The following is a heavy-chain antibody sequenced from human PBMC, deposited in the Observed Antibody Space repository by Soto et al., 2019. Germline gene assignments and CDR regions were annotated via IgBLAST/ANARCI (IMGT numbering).Heavy chain of an antibody. D-gene: IGHD3-22*01. Sequence: ASVKVSCKASGYTFTSYYMHWVRQAPGQGLEWMGIINPSGGRTSYAQKFQGRVTMTRDTSTSTVYMELSSLRSEDTAVYYCARDHIPAYYYDSSGYYYFDYWGQGTLVSVSS. CDR3: ARDHIPAYYYDSSGYYYFDY. V-gene: IGHV1-46*01. J-gene: IGHJ4*02. CDR1: GYTFTSYY. CDR2: INPSGGRT.